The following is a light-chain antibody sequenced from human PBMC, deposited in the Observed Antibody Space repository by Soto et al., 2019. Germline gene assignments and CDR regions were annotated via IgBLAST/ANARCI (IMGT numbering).Light chain of an antibody. CDR3: QQYNGYWT. J-gene: IGKJ1*01. CDR2: EAS. Sequence: DIQMTQSPSTLSASVGDRVTITCRASQSISGSLAWYQQKPGKAPNLLIYEASNLKSGVPSRFSGSRAGKEYTLTISSLQPDDSASYYCQQYNGYWTFGQGTRVEIK. V-gene: IGKV1-5*03. CDR1: QSISGS.